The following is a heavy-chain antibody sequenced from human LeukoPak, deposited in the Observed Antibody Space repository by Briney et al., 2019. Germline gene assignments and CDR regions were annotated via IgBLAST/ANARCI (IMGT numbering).Heavy chain of an antibody. J-gene: IGHJ5*02. CDR1: GYTFTDYY. Sequence: ASVKVSCKASGYTFTDYYIHWLRQAPGQGLEWMGWINPRSGGARSARKFQGRVTMTRDTSINTSYMELSRLKSDDTAVYYCARLTVNWLDPRGQGTLVTVSS. D-gene: IGHD4-11*01. V-gene: IGHV1-2*02. CDR3: ARLTVNWLDP. CDR2: INPRSGGA.